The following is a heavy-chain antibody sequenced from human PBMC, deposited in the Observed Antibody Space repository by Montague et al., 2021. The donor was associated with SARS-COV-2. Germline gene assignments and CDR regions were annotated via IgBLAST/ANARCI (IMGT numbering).Heavy chain of an antibody. J-gene: IGHJ3*02. V-gene: IGHV6-1*01. Sequence: CAISGDSVSSKSVAWNWLRQSPSRGLEWLGRTYYRSKWDSDYAESFKXXLVTPPDTSKNQVSLQLNSVIPEDTAVYFCASSGITLTGLDAFDIWGQGTMVTVSS. CDR1: GDSVSSKSVA. CDR2: TYYRSKWDS. D-gene: IGHD3-9*01. CDR3: ASSGITLTGLDAFDI.